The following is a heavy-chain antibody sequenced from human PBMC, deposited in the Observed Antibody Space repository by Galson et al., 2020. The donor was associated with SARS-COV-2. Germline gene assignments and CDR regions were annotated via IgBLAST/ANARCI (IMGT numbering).Heavy chain of an antibody. D-gene: IGHD6-19*01. CDR3: ARTYSSGWYLGAFDI. CDR2: IDWDDDK. V-gene: IGHV2-70*01. CDR1: TSGLC. J-gene: IGHJ3*02. Sequence: TSGLCVSWIRQPPGKALEWLALIDWDDDKYYSTSLKTRLTISKDTSKNQVVLTMTNMDPVDTATYYCARTYSSGWYLGAFDIWGQGTMVTVSS.